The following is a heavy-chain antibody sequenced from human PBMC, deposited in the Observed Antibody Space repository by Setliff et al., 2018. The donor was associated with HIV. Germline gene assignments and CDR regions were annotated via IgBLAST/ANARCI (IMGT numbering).Heavy chain of an antibody. CDR1: GFTFNTYA. D-gene: IGHD3-16*01. Sequence: GGSLRLSCAASGFTFNTYAVTWVRQAPGKGLEWVSGISAGGGSTYYADSVKGRFTISRDNSKNTLYLQMNSLRAEDTAVYYCAKMGSPVGPDAFDIWGQGTMVTVSS. CDR2: ISAGGGST. V-gene: IGHV3-23*01. J-gene: IGHJ3*02. CDR3: AKMGSPVGPDAFDI.